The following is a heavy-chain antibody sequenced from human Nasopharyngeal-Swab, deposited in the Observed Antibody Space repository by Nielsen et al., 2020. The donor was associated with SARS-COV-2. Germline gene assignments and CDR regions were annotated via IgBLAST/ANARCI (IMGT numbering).Heavy chain of an antibody. D-gene: IGHD6-13*01. V-gene: IGHV3-15*01. CDR3: TTIWRAAAGRERYNWFDP. Sequence: GRQAPGKGLEWGGRIKSKTDGGTTDYAAPVKGRFTISRDDSKNTLYLQMNSLKTEDTAVYYCTTIWRAAAGRERYNWFDPWGQGTLVTVSS. CDR2: IKSKTDGGTT. J-gene: IGHJ5*02.